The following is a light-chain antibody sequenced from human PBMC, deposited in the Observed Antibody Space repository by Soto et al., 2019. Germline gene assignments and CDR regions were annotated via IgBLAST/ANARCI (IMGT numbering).Light chain of an antibody. CDR1: QSVSSN. CDR3: QQYGSSPPIT. J-gene: IGKJ5*01. CDR2: GAS. V-gene: IGKV3-15*01. Sequence: EIVMTHSPATLSVSPCERATLSFSASQSVSSNLAWYQQKPGQAPRLLIYGASTRATGIPARFSGSGSGTEFTLTISSLQSEDFATYYCQQYGSSPPITFGQGTRLEIK.